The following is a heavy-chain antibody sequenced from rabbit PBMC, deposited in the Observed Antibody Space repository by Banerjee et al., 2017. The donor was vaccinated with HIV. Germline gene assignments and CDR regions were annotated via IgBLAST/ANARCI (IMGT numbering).Heavy chain of an antibody. V-gene: IGHV1S40*01. J-gene: IGHJ4*01. CDR1: GIDFSNYNF. D-gene: IGHD8-1*01. CDR2: IDIGSRDFT. CDR3: ARDGGGSDSDLDL. Sequence: QQLVESGGDLVQPGASLTLTCTASGIDFSNYNFMCWVRQAPGKGLEWIACIDIGSRDFTYYASWAKGRFTISKSSSTTVTLQMTSLTVADTATYFCARDGGGSDSDLDLWGQGTLVTVS.